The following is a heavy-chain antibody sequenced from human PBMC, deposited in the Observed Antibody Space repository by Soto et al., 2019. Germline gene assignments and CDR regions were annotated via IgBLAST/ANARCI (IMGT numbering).Heavy chain of an antibody. Sequence: SVKVSCKASGFTFTSSAVQWVRQARGQRLEWIGWIVVGSGNTNYAQKFQERVTITRDMSTSTAYMELSSLRSEDTAVYYCAADGSYYYYGMDVWGQGTTVTVSS. CDR1: GFTFTSSA. J-gene: IGHJ6*02. V-gene: IGHV1-58*01. CDR3: AADGSYYYYGMDV. CDR2: IVVGSGNT.